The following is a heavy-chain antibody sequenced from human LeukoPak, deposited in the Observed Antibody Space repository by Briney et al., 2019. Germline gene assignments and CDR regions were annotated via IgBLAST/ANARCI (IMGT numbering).Heavy chain of an antibody. CDR2: ISSGSSTI. CDR1: GFTFNTYG. J-gene: IGHJ4*02. D-gene: IGHD6-19*01. V-gene: IGHV3-48*01. Sequence: GGSLRLSCAASGFTFNTYGMNWVRQAPGKGLEWVSYISSGSSTIYYADSVKGRFTISRNNAKNSLYLQMNSLRAEDTAVYYCAKDLAVAGTRPVYYFDCWGQGTLVTVSS. CDR3: AKDLAVAGTRPVYYFDC.